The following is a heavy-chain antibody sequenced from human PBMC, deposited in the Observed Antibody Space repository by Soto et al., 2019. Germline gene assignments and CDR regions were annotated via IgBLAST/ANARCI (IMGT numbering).Heavy chain of an antibody. V-gene: IGHV3-53*01. Sequence: GGSLRLSCAASGFSVNGKKYITWVRQAPGKGLEWVSAVYLTEGTYYADSVKGRFIVSLDSSRTTVYLQMNSLRPEDTAVYYCATWLLREHGFDVWRPRTMVTVSS. J-gene: IGHJ3*01. CDR1: GFSVNGKKY. CDR3: ATWLLREHGFDV. CDR2: VYLTEGT. D-gene: IGHD6-19*01.